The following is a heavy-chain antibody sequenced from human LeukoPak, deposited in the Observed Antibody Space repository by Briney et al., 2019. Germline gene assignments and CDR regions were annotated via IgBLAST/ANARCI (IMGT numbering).Heavy chain of an antibody. CDR2: ISYDGSNK. D-gene: IGHD6-6*01. CDR3: AKDYSASQLVPLYYFNC. Sequence: GGSLRLSCAASGFTFSSYGMHWVRQAPGKGLEWVAVISYDGSNKYYADSVKGRFTISRDNSKNALYLQMNSLRAEDTAVYFCAKDYSASQLVPLYYFNCWGQGSLVTVSS. CDR1: GFTFSSYG. V-gene: IGHV3-30*18. J-gene: IGHJ4*02.